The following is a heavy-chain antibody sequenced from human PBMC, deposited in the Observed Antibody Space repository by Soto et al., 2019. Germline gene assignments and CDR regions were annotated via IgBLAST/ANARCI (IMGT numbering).Heavy chain of an antibody. CDR2: IHPSGNT. Sequence: QVQLQESGPGLWKPSQPLSLTCTVSADSINIGDHYWSWIRQPPGKGREWIGYIHPSGNTYDSPSLKSRLTMSLDTSKAQRSLKVRSATAAYTAVYYCARGLWVGGSNWFDHWGQGTLVTGSS. V-gene: IGHV4-30-4*01. CDR3: ARGLWVGGSNWFDH. J-gene: IGHJ5*02. D-gene: IGHD3-10*01. CDR1: ADSINIGDHY.